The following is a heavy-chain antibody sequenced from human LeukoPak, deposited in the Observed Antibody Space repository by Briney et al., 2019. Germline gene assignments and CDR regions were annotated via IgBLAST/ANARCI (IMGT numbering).Heavy chain of an antibody. D-gene: IGHD5-24*01. V-gene: IGHV3-23*01. J-gene: IGHJ6*02. CDR3: AKWRRSSPIGGMDV. CDR2: ISDTGDYT. CDR1: GLTFSSYA. Sequence: GGSLRLSCTASGLTFSSYAMNWVRQAPGKGLEGVSSISDTGDYTDHADSVKGRFTISRDNSKKTLYLLMNSLRAEDTAVYYCAKWRRSSPIGGMDVWGQGTTVTVSS.